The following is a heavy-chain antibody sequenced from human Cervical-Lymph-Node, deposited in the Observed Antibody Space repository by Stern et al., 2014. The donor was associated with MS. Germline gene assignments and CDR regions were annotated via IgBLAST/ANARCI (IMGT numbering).Heavy chain of an antibody. J-gene: IGHJ4*02. D-gene: IGHD4-23*01. CDR3: AKATTVVTPIDY. V-gene: IGHV3-9*01. CDR1: GFTFDDYV. Sequence: EVKLVESGGGLVQPGRSLRLSWAASGFTFDDYVMHWVRQAPGKGLEWVSGISWNSGSIGYADSVKGRFTISRDNAKNSLYLQMNSLRAEDTALYYCAKATTVVTPIDYWGQGTLVTVSS. CDR2: ISWNSGSI.